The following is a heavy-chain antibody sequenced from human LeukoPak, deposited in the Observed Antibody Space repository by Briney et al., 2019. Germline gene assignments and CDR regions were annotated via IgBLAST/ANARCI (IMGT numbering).Heavy chain of an antibody. CDR3: ARELRFSSYYYYMDV. J-gene: IGHJ6*03. D-gene: IGHD3-3*01. V-gene: IGHV4-59*01. Sequence: PSETLSLTCTVSGGSISSYYWSWIRQPPGKGLEWIWYIYYSGSTNYNPSLKSRVTISVDTSKNQCSLKLSSVTAADTAVYYCARELRFSSYYYYMDVWGKGTTVTVSS. CDR1: GGSISSYY. CDR2: IYYSGST.